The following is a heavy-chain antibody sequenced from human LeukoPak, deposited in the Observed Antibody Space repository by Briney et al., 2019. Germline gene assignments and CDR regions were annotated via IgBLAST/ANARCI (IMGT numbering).Heavy chain of an antibody. CDR3: AKDYYDSSGYYYPHDAFDI. CDR1: GFTFSSYA. Sequence: GGSLRLSCAASGFTFSSYAMSWVRQAPGKGLEWVSAISGSGGSTYYADSVKGRFTISRDNSKNTLYLQMNSLRAEDTAVYYCAKDYYDSSGYYYPHDAFDIWGQGTMVAVSS. V-gene: IGHV3-23*01. CDR2: ISGSGGST. J-gene: IGHJ3*02. D-gene: IGHD3-22*01.